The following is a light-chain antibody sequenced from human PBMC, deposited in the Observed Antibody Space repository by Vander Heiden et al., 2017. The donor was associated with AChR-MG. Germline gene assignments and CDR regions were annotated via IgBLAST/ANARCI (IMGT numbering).Light chain of an antibody. CDR2: DVN. V-gene: IGLV2-14*03. J-gene: IGLJ1*01. CDR3: SSYTSSFTEV. CDR1: SSDVGGYNY. Sequence: QYALTQPASVSGSPGQSITISCTGTSSDVGGYNYVSWYQQHPGKAPKVIIYDVNNRPSGVSNRFSCSKSGNTASLTISGLQAEDEADYYCSSYTSSFTEVFGTGTRVTVL.